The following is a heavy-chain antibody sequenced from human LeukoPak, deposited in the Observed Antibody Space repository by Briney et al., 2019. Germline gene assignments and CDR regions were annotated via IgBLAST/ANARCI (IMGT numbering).Heavy chain of an antibody. CDR1: GYTFTSYD. J-gene: IGHJ4*02. D-gene: IGHD5-18*01. Sequence: ASVKVSCKASGYTFTSYDINWVRQATGQGLEWTGWMNPNSGNTGYAQEFQGRVTITRNTSISTAYMELSSLRSEDTAVYYCARGPDTAMGFDYWGQGTLVTVSS. CDR2: MNPNSGNT. CDR3: ARGPDTAMGFDY. V-gene: IGHV1-8*03.